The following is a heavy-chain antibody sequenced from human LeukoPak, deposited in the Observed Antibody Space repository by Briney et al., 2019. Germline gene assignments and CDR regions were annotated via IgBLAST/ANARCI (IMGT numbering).Heavy chain of an antibody. V-gene: IGHV3-30*03. D-gene: IGHD4-11*01. Sequence: GGSLRLSCAASGFTFSSYGMHWVRQAPGKGLEWVAVISYDGSNKYYADSVKGRFTISRDNSKNTLYLQMNSLRAEDTAVYYCARDHMTTVTYFDYWGQGTLVTVSS. CDR3: ARDHMTTVTYFDY. CDR2: ISYDGSNK. CDR1: GFTFSSYG. J-gene: IGHJ4*02.